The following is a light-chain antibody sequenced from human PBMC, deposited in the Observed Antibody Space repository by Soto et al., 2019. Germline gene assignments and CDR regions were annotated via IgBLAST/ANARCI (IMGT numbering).Light chain of an antibody. Sequence: ETVMTQSPATLSVSPGERATLSCRASQSVNSNLAWYQQKPGQTPRLLLYRASTRATGIPARFSGSGSGTDFTLTISCLQSDDFATYYCQQYNSYSPWTFGQGTKVDNK. CDR3: QQYNSYSPWT. J-gene: IGKJ1*01. CDR1: QSVNSN. CDR2: RAS. V-gene: IGKV3-15*01.